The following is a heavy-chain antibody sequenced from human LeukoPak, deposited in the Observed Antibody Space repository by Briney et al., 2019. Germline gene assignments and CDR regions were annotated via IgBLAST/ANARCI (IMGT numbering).Heavy chain of an antibody. V-gene: IGHV4-59*01. J-gene: IGHJ4*02. CDR3: ARGSLWFRELLPYHFDY. CDR2: IYYSGST. CDR1: GGSISSYY. D-gene: IGHD3-10*01. Sequence: SETLSLTCTVSGGSISSYYWSWIRQPPGKGLEWIGYIYYSGSTNYNPSLKSRVTISVDTSKNQFSLKLSSVTAADTAVYYCARGSLWFRELLPYHFDYWGQGTLVTVSS.